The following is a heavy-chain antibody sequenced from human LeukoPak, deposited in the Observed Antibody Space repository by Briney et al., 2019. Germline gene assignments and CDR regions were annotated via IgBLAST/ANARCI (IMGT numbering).Heavy chain of an antibody. Sequence: GGSLRLSCAASGFTVSSNYMSRVRQAPGKGLEWVSIIYINDYAYYSDSVKGRFTISRDNSKNTQDLQMSSLRAEDTAVYYCARDVLREGSSYNWGQGTLVTVSS. CDR2: IYINDYA. V-gene: IGHV3-66*01. CDR3: ARDVLREGSSYN. CDR1: GFTVSSNY. D-gene: IGHD3-10*01. J-gene: IGHJ4*02.